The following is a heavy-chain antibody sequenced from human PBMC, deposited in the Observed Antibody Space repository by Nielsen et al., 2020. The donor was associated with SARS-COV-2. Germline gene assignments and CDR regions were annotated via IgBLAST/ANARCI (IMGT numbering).Heavy chain of an antibody. CDR2: ISSSSSKT. CDR3: GRGTITVDPAKEIDS. V-gene: IGHV3-21*01. Sequence: GESLKISCVASGFTFSSYTMTWVRQAPGKGLEWVSSISSSSSKTYYVDSVKGRFSISRENAKRSLYLQMNSLRAEDTAVYYCGRGTITVDPAKEIDSWGQGTLITVSS. CDR1: GFTFSSYT. J-gene: IGHJ5*01. D-gene: IGHD5-18*01.